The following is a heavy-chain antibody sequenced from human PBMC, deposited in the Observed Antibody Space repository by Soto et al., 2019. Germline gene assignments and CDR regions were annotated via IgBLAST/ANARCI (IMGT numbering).Heavy chain of an antibody. CDR2: ISGSGGST. CDR1: GFTFSSYA. J-gene: IGHJ6*02. D-gene: IGHD3-16*01. V-gene: IGHV3-23*01. Sequence: PGGSLRLSCAASGFTFSSYAMSWVRQAPGKGLEWVSAISGSGGSTYYADSVKGRFTISRDNSKNTLYLQMNSLRAEDTAVYYCEKKGLYSKLAPMDVWGQGTTVTVSS. CDR3: EKKGLYSKLAPMDV.